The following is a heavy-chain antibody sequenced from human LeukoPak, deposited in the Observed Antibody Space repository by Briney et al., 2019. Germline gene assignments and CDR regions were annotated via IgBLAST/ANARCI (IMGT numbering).Heavy chain of an antibody. CDR1: GFTFSSYA. Sequence: GGSLRLSCAASGFTFSSYAMSWVRRAPGKGLEWVSAISGSGGSTYYADSVKGRFTISRDNSKNTLYLQMNSLRAEDTAVYYCAKATMIVVVMAFDYWGQGTLVTVSS. V-gene: IGHV3-23*01. CDR2: ISGSGGST. CDR3: AKATMIVVVMAFDY. J-gene: IGHJ4*02. D-gene: IGHD3-22*01.